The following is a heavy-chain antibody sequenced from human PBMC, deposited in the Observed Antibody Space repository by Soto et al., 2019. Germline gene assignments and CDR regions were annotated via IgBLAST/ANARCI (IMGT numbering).Heavy chain of an antibody. CDR2: ISSSSSYI. CDR3: ARPDRDWYFDL. CDR1: GFSSCSFA. J-gene: IGHJ2*01. Sequence: AGALRVLCAGSGFSSCSFALTWVRQAPGKGLEWVSAISSSSSYIYYADSVKGRFTISRDNAKNSLYLQMNSLRAEDTAVYYCARPDRDWYFDLW. V-gene: IGHV3-21*01.